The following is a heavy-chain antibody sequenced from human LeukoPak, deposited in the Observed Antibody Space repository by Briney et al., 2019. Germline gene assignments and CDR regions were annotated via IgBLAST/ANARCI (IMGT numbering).Heavy chain of an antibody. CDR1: GFTFSDYY. CDR2: ISSSGSTI. CDR3: ARDRYCSSTSCYTAFDY. V-gene: IGHV3-11*01. J-gene: IGHJ4*02. Sequence: GGSLRLSCAASGFTFSDYYMSWIRQAPGKGLEWVSYISSSGSTIYYADSVKGRFTISRDNAKNSLYLQMNSLRAEDTAVYYCARDRYCSSTSCYTAFDYWGQGTLVTVST. D-gene: IGHD2-2*02.